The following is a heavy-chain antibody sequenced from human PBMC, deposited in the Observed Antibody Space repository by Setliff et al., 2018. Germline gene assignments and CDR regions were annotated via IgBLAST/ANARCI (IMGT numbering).Heavy chain of an antibody. J-gene: IGHJ3*02. D-gene: IGHD1-26*01. CDR3: ARDLPRGGGASRGAFDI. V-gene: IGHV3-72*01. CDR2: TRNRANSYIT. CDR1: GFTFSDHY. Sequence: PGGSLRLSCEASGFTFSDHYMDWVRQAPGKGLEWIGRTRNRANSYITDYAASVKGRFIISRDDSTLYLQMNSLKIEDTAVYYCARDLPRGGGASRGAFDIWGQGTLVTVS.